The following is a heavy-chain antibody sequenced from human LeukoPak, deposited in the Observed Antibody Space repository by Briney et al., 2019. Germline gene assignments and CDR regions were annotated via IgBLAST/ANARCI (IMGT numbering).Heavy chain of an antibody. D-gene: IGHD2-2*01. CDR1: GFTFDDYA. CDR2: ISWNSGSI. V-gene: IGHV3-9*01. J-gene: IGHJ4*02. CDR3: AKDSLRYCSSTSCYQFDY. Sequence: GRSLRLSCAASGFTFDDYAMHWVRHAPGKGLEWVSGISWNSGSIGYADSVKGRFTISRDNAKNSLYLQMNSLRAEDTALYYCAKDSLRYCSSTSCYQFDYWGQGTLVTVSS.